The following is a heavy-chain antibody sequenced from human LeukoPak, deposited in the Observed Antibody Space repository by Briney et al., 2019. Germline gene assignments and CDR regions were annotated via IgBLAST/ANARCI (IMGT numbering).Heavy chain of an antibody. CDR1: GGSFSGYY. CDR2: INHSGST. D-gene: IGHD3-3*01. CDR3: ARPRRITIFGVVQGAYYMDV. V-gene: IGHV4-34*01. J-gene: IGHJ6*03. Sequence: PSETLSLTCAVYGGSFSGYYWSWIRQPPGKGLEWIGEINHSGSTNYNLSLKSRVTISVDTSKNQFSLKLSSVTAADTAVYYCARPRRITIFGVVQGAYYMDVWGKGTTVTVSS.